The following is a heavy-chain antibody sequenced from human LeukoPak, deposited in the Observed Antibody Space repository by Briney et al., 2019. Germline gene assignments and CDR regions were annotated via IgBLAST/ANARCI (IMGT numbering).Heavy chain of an antibody. V-gene: IGHV3-21*01. J-gene: IGHJ4*02. CDR1: GFTFSSYS. D-gene: IGHD3-22*01. Sequence: PGPSLRLSCAASGFTFSSYSMNWVRQPPGKGMEWVSSISSSSSYIYYADSVKGRFTISRDNAKNSLYLQMNSLRAEDTAVYYCARGSDSSGSKDYWGQGTLVTVSS. CDR2: ISSSSSYI. CDR3: ARGSDSSGSKDY.